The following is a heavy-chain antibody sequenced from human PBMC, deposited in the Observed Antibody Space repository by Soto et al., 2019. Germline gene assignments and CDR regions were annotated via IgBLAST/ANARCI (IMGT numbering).Heavy chain of an antibody. D-gene: IGHD1-1*01. CDR1: GFTFSTYN. J-gene: IGHJ5*02. CDR3: ARDNGIQGSFDP. Sequence: PGGSLRLSCAASGFTFSTYNMNWVRQAPGKGLEWISYISYSSSIIYYADSVEGRFAISRDNARNSLYLQMNGLRDEDTAVYYCARDNGIQGSFDPWGQGTLVTVSS. CDR2: ISYSSSII. V-gene: IGHV3-48*02.